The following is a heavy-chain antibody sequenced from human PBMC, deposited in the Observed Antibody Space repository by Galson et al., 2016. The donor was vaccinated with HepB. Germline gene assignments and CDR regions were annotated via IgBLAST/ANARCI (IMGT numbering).Heavy chain of an antibody. D-gene: IGHD2-21*02. Sequence: SETLSLTCTVSGGSISSGNYYWGWIRQPPGKGPEWIGSIYYSGSTYYNPSVKSRVTISVDTSKNQFSLKLSSVTAADTAVYYCARPTIGIGVTLWGQGTLVTVSS. CDR3: ARPTIGIGVTL. CDR2: IYYSGST. V-gene: IGHV4-39*07. CDR1: GGSISSGNYY. J-gene: IGHJ4*02.